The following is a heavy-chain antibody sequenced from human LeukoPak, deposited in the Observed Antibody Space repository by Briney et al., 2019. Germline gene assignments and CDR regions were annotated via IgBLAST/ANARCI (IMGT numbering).Heavy chain of an antibody. CDR1: GGSFSGYY. Sequence: SETLSLTCAVYGGSFSGYYWSWIRQPPGKGLEWIGEINHSGSTNYNPSLKSRVTISVDTSKNQFSLKLSSVTAADTAVYYCARGRRYGYTSGCYYYYMDVWGKGTTVTVSS. D-gene: IGHD5-18*01. CDR2: INHSGST. J-gene: IGHJ6*03. CDR3: ARGRRYGYTSGCYYYYMDV. V-gene: IGHV4-34*01.